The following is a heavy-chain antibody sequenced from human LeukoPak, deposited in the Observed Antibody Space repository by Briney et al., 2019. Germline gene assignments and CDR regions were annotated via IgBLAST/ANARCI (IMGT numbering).Heavy chain of an antibody. D-gene: IGHD2-15*01. V-gene: IGHV3-21*01. CDR3: AGVLYCSGGSCYSGFQH. CDR1: GFTFSSYS. CDR2: ISSSSSYI. Sequence: GGSLRLSCAASGFTFSSYSMNWVRQAPGKGLEWVSSISSSSSYIYYADSVKGRFTISRDNAKNSLYLQMNSLRAEDTAVYYCAGVLYCSGGSCYSGFQHWGQGTLVTVSS. J-gene: IGHJ1*01.